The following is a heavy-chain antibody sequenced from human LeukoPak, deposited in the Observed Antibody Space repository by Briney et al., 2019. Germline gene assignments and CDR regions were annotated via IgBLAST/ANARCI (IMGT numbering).Heavy chain of an antibody. D-gene: IGHD3-16*01. CDR3: ARLQGDPHFDY. CDR1: GYTFTTYG. J-gene: IGHJ4*02. Sequence: ASVKVSCKASGYTFTTYGIGWVRQAPGQGLERMGWISAYAIYAQKFQGSVTMTTDTSTTTAYMELRSVRSDDTAVYYCARLQGDPHFDYWGQGTLVTVSS. V-gene: IGHV1-18*01. CDR2: ISAYA.